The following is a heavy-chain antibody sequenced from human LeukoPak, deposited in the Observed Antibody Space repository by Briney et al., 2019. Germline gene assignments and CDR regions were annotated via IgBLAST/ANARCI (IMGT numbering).Heavy chain of an antibody. CDR2: ISAYNGNT. D-gene: IGHD3-10*01. J-gene: IGHJ4*02. Sequence: APVKLSCKASGYTVTSYGISWVRQAPGLGLECMGWISAYNGNTKYAQMLQGRVTMTTDTSTSTAYMELRSLRSDDTAVYYCARDLQRGSGDYYGSHWGQGTLVTVSS. CDR1: GYTVTSYG. CDR3: ARDLQRGSGDYYGSH. V-gene: IGHV1-18*01.